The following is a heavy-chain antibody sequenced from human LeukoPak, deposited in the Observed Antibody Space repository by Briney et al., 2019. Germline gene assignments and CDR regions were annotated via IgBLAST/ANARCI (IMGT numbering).Heavy chain of an antibody. CDR1: GFPFSNYA. V-gene: IGHV3-23*01. J-gene: IGHJ4*02. CDR2: ISESGDKT. Sequence: GGSLGLSCAASGFPFSNYAMNWVRQAPGKGLEWVSSISESGDKTDYADSVRGRFTISRDNSQNTLYLQMNSLRAEDTAVYYCARSGGWYDYWGQGTLVTVSS. CDR3: ARSGGWYDY. D-gene: IGHD6-19*01.